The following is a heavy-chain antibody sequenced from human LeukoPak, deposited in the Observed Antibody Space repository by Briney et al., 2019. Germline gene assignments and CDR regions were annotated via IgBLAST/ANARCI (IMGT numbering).Heavy chain of an antibody. CDR1: GGSFSGYY. D-gene: IGHD3-22*01. CDR2: INHSGST. J-gene: IGHJ3*02. CDR3: ARGSRYYYDSSGYGAFDI. Sequence: SETLSLTCAVYGGSFSGYYWSWIRQPPGKGLEWIGEINHSGSTNYNPSLKSRVTISVDTSKNQFSLKLSSVTAADTAVYYCARGSRYYYDSSGYGAFDIWGQGTMFTVSS. V-gene: IGHV4-34*01.